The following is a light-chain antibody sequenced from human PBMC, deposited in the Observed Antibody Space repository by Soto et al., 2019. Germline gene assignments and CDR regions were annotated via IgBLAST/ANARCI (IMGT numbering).Light chain of an antibody. J-gene: IGKJ1*01. CDR1: QSVSSSY. CDR3: XXXGSSPWT. V-gene: IGKV3-20*01. CDR2: GAS. Sequence: EIVLTQSPGTLSLSPGERATLSCRASQSVSSSYLAWYQQKPGQAPRLLIYGASSRATGIPDRFSGSGSGSDFTLTISRLEPEXFAVXXXXXXGSSPWTFGQGTKVEIK.